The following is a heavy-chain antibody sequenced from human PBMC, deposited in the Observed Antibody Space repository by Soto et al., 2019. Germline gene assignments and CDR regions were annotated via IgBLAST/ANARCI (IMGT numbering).Heavy chain of an antibody. Sequence: ASVKVSFKASGYSFSDYDINWVRQATGQGPEWMGWMNPNSGNTGYAQKFQGRVTMTRNTSINTAYMELSSLGSEDTAVYYCARDNRYNWNDEGWFDPWGQGTLVTVSS. J-gene: IGHJ5*02. CDR1: GYSFSDYD. CDR2: MNPNSGNT. V-gene: IGHV1-8*01. D-gene: IGHD1-20*01. CDR3: ARDNRYNWNDEGWFDP.